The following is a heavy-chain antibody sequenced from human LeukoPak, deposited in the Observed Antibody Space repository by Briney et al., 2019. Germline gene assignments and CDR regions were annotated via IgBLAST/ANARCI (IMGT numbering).Heavy chain of an antibody. CDR1: GFNLNSYW. CDR3: TTFYSRLTDY. V-gene: IGHV3-7*05. D-gene: IGHD2/OR15-2a*01. CDR2: INQDGSEK. Sequence: QTGGSLRLSCAASGFNLNSYWISWARQAPGKGLEWLANINQDGSEKYYVDSVKGRFTISRDNAKNSLYLQMNSLRAEDTAVYYCTTFYSRLTDYWGQGTLVTVSS. J-gene: IGHJ4*02.